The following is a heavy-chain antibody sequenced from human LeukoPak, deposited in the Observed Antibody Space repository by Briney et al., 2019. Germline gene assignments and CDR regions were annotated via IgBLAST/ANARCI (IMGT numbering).Heavy chain of an antibody. CDR1: GYTFTGYY. J-gene: IGHJ6*03. CDR3: ARDADRAYYYYMDV. V-gene: IGHV1-2*02. Sequence: ASVKVSCKSSGYTFTGYYIHWVRQAPGQGLEWMGWINPNSGGTNYAQKFQGRVTMTGDTSISTAYMELSKLRYDDTAVYYCARDADRAYYYYMDVWGKGTTVTVSS. CDR2: INPNSGGT.